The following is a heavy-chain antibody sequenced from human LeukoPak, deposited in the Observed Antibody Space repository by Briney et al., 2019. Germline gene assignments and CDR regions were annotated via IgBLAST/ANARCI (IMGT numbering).Heavy chain of an antibody. CDR3: ASTQQWLAFDY. D-gene: IGHD6-19*01. J-gene: IGHJ4*02. Sequence: SETLSLTCTVSGGSISNYHWSWMRQPPGKGLEWIGCFYHSGSTTYNPSLKSRVTTSVDTPKNEFSLKLNSVTAADTAVYYCASTQQWLAFDYWGQGILVTVSS. CDR2: FYHSGST. V-gene: IGHV4-59*01. CDR1: GGSISNYH.